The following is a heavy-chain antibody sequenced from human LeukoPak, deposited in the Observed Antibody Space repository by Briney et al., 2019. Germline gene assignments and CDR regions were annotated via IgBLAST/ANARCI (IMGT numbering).Heavy chain of an antibody. D-gene: IGHD3-22*01. J-gene: IGHJ4*02. Sequence: ASVKVSCKASGYTFTSYGISWVRQAPGQGLEWMGWISAYNGNTNYAQKLQGRVTMTTDTSTSTAYMELRSLRSDDTAVYYCARGRPDYYDSSGYYDYWGQGTLVTVSS. V-gene: IGHV1-18*01. CDR3: ARGRPDYYDSSGYYDY. CDR1: GYTFTSYG. CDR2: ISAYNGNT.